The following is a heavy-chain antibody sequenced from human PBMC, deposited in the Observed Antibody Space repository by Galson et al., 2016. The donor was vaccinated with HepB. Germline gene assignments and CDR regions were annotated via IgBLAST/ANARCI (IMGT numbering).Heavy chain of an antibody. J-gene: IGHJ4*02. CDR3: ARPRAASDSSGFYFDP. CDR2: IVPIVGLE. D-gene: IGHD3-22*01. V-gene: IGHV1-69*10. CDR1: GGTLSSYP. Sequence: SVKVSCKASGGTLSSYPISWLRQAPGQGLEWMGGIVPIVGLENYAQKFQGRVTITADKSTNTAYMELNSLTSEDTAVYYCARPRAASDSSGFYFDPWGQGTLVTVSP.